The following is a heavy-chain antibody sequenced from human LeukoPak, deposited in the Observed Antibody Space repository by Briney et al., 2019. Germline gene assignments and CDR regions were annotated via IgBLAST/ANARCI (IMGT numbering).Heavy chain of an antibody. CDR1: GFTVSSNY. Sequence: GGSLRLSCAASGFTVSSNYMSWVRQAPGKGLEWVSVIYSGGSTYYADSVKGRFTISRDNSKNTLYLQMNSLRAEDTAVYYCARDLRNWYYYDSSGWAFDIWGQGTMVTVSS. CDR3: ARDLRNWYYYDSSGWAFDI. D-gene: IGHD3-22*01. CDR2: IYSGGST. V-gene: IGHV3-66*01. J-gene: IGHJ3*02.